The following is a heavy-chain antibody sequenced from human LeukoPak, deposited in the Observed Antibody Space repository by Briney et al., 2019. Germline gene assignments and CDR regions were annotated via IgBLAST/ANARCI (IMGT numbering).Heavy chain of an antibody. D-gene: IGHD3-10*01. CDR1: GGSISSNYY. Sequence: SETLSLTCTVSGGSISSNYYWSWIRQPAGKGLEYIGRIYNSGITNYNPSLKSRVTISVDTSKNQFSLKLSSVTAADTAVYYCARERALLWFGELRDAFDIWGQGTMVTVSS. V-gene: IGHV4-4*07. J-gene: IGHJ3*02. CDR2: IYNSGIT. CDR3: ARERALLWFGELRDAFDI.